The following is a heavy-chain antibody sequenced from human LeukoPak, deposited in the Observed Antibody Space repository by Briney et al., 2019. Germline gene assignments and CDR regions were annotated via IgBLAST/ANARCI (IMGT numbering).Heavy chain of an antibody. V-gene: IGHV4-39*07. D-gene: IGHD6-6*01. CDR3: ARDYSSSAGYYYYYYYMDV. J-gene: IGHJ6*03. Sequence: PSETLSLTCTVSGGSISSSSYYWGWICQPPGRGLEWIGSIYYSGSTYYNPSLKSRVTISVDTSKNQFSLKLSSVTAADTAVYYCARDYSSSAGYYYYYYYMDVWGKGTTVTVSS. CDR2: IYYSGST. CDR1: GGSISSSSYY.